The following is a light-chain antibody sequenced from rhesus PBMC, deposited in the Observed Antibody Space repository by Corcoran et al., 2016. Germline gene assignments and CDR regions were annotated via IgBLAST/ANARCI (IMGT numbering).Light chain of an antibody. J-gene: IGKJ2*01. CDR1: QSLLDREDGNTY. Sequence: DIVMTQTPLSLPVTPGEPASISCRSSQSLLDREDGNTYLEWYLQKPGQSPQHLIYEVSTRASGVPDRFRGSWSYNDFTLKISRVVAEDGGVYYCMQGIEYPYSFGQGTKVEIK. V-gene: IGKV2S20*01. CDR2: EVS. CDR3: MQGIEYPYS.